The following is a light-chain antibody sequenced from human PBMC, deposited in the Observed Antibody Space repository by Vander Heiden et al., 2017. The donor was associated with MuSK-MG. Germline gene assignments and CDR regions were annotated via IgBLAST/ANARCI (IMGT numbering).Light chain of an antibody. CDR2: QDS. Sequence: SAELTQPASVSVSPGTTAVITCSGEALADKFVGWDQQRPCQSPLLVIYQDSERPSGIPARFSGSNSGDTATLTISGAQALDEADYYCLAWDTSTGVFGTGTKVTVL. V-gene: IGLV3-1*01. CDR3: LAWDTSTGV. CDR1: ALADKF. J-gene: IGLJ1*01.